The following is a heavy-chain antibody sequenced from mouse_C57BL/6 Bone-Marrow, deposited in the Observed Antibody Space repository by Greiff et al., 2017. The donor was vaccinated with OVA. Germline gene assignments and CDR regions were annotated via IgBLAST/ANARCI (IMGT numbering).Heavy chain of an antibody. V-gene: IGHV1-64*01. CDR2: IHPNSGST. Sequence: QVQLQQPGAELVRPGASVKLSCKASGYTFTSYWMHWVKQRPGQGLEWIGMIHPNSGSTNYNEKFKSKATLTVDKSSSTAYMQLSSLTSEDSAVYYCARPYYGNYVDYWGQGTTLTVSS. J-gene: IGHJ2*01. CDR3: ARPYYGNYVDY. CDR1: GYTFTSYW. D-gene: IGHD2-10*01.